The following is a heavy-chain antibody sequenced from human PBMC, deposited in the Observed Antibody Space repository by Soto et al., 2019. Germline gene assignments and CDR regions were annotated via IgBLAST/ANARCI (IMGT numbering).Heavy chain of an antibody. Sequence: SETLSLTCTVSGGSMSSYYWSWIRQPPGKGLEWIGYIYYSGSTNYNPSLKSRVTMSVDTPKNQFSLKLSSVTAADTAVYYCARRGYGPGFPYYYGMDVWSQGTTVTVS. D-gene: IGHD3-10*01. CDR2: IYYSGST. CDR1: GGSMSSYY. J-gene: IGHJ6*02. V-gene: IGHV4-59*01. CDR3: ARRGYGPGFPYYYGMDV.